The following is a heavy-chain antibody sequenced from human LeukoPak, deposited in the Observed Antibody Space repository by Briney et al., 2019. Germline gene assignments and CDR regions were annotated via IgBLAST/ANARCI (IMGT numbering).Heavy chain of an antibody. J-gene: IGHJ5*02. Sequence: PSETLSLTCNVSGASITSSTDYWAWIRRPPGKGLEWIGSIYYSGSTYYNPSLKSRVTISVDTSKNHFSLKLTSVTAADTAVYYCARHVRVRGVKKWFDPWGQGTLVTVSS. CDR3: ARHVRVRGVKKWFDP. CDR1: GASITSSTDY. V-gene: IGHV4-39*01. D-gene: IGHD3-10*01. CDR2: IYYSGST.